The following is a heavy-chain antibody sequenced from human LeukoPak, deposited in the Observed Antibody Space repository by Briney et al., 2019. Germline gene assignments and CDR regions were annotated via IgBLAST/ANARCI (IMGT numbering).Heavy chain of an antibody. CDR3: ARQQTSLDAFDI. J-gene: IGHJ3*02. Sequence: PGESLKISCKGSEDSFTNYWIGWVRQMPGKGLECMGIIYPGDSDTRYSPSFQGQVTFSADKSISTAYLQWSSLKASDTAMFFCARQQTSLDAFDIWGQGTMVTVSS. CDR1: EDSFTNYW. CDR2: IYPGDSDT. V-gene: IGHV5-51*01.